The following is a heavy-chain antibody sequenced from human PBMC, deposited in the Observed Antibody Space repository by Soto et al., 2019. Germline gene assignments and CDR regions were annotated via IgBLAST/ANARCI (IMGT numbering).Heavy chain of an antibody. J-gene: IGHJ6*03. CDR3: AKDLSDDFWSGYYGGGRYYYMDV. CDR1: GFPFSSYA. V-gene: IGHV3-23*01. CDR2: ISGSGGST. D-gene: IGHD3-3*01. Sequence: GGSLSLSCAASGFPFSSYAMSWVRQAPGKGLEWVSAISGSGGSTYYADSVKGRFTISRDNSKNTLYLQMNSLRAEDTAVYYCAKDLSDDFWSGYYGGGRYYYMDVWGKGTTVTVSS.